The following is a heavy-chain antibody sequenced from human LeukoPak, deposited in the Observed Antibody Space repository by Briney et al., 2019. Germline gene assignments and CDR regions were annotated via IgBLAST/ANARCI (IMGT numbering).Heavy chain of an antibody. CDR2: IYYSGST. V-gene: IGHV4-39*01. J-gene: IGHJ4*02. CDR3: ARTRYYYNSRSYGAPYYFDY. CDR1: GGSISSSSYF. Sequence: SETLSLTCTVSGGSISSSSYFWGWIRQPPGKGLEWIGSIYYSGSTYYNPSLKSRVTISVDTSKNQFSLKLSSVTAADTAVYYCARTRYYYNSRSYGAPYYFDYWGQGTLVTVSS. D-gene: IGHD3-10*01.